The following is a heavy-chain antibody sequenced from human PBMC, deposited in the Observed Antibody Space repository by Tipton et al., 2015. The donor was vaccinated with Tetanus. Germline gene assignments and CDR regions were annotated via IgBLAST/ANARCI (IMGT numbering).Heavy chain of an antibody. CDR1: GASISSAA. CDR3: ARLREIVSRSGWAFDY. J-gene: IGHJ4*02. V-gene: IGHV4-30-2*03. D-gene: IGHD5/OR15-5a*01. CDR2: IFHSGSP. Sequence: TLSLTCDVSGASISSAAWTWIRQPSGKGLEWIGHIFHSGSPNYNPSLKSRVTMSVDTSKKDFSVRLGSVTAADTAVYYCARLREIVSRSGWAFDYWGQGILVTVSS.